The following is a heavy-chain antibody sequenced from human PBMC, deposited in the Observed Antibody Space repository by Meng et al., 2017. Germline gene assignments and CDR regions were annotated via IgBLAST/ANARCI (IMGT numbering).Heavy chain of an antibody. V-gene: IGHV1-2*06. CDR3: ARYSGYDVSNLDY. J-gene: IGHJ4*02. D-gene: IGHD5-12*01. CDR2: INPNSGGT. CDR1: GYNFTGYY. Sequence: ASVKVSCKASGYNFTGYYMHWVRQAPGQGLEWMGRINPNSGGTNYAQKFQGRVTMTRDTSISTAYMELSRLRSDDTAVYYCARYSGYDVSNLDYWGQGTLVTVSS.